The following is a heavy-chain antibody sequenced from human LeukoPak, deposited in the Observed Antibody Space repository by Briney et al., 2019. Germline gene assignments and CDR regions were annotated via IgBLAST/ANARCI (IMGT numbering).Heavy chain of an antibody. Sequence: ASVKVSCKASGYTFTSYGISWVRQAPGQGLEWMGWISAYNGNTNYAQKPQGRVTMTTDTSTSTAYMELRSLRSDDTAVYYCARATPVHYYDSGFDIWGHGTMVAVSS. J-gene: IGHJ3*02. D-gene: IGHD3-22*01. V-gene: IGHV1-18*01. CDR2: ISAYNGNT. CDR1: GYTFTSYG. CDR3: ARATPVHYYDSGFDI.